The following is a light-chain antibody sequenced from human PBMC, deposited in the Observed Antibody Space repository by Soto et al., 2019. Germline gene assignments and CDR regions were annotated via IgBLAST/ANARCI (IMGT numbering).Light chain of an antibody. CDR2: GAS. CDR3: QQYYDWPLS. CDR1: QSISSR. J-gene: IGKJ2*01. V-gene: IGKV3-15*01. Sequence: VITQSPATLSVSPGERATLSCRASQSISSRLAWYQQRPGQAPRLLIYGASTRATGIPARFSGSGSETEFTLTISSLQSDDFAVYHCQQYYDWPLSFGQGTKLEIK.